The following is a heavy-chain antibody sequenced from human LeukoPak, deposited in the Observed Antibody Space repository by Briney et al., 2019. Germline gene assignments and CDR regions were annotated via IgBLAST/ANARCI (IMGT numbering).Heavy chain of an antibody. Sequence: PSETLSLTCTVSGGSISSGGYYWSWIRQHPGKGLEWIGYIYYSGSTNYNPSLKSRVTISVDTSKNQFSLKLSSVTAADTAVYYCATGNWNYGSSAFDYWGQGTLVTVSS. D-gene: IGHD1-7*01. V-gene: IGHV4-61*08. CDR2: IYYSGST. CDR3: ATGNWNYGSSAFDY. CDR1: GGSISSGGYY. J-gene: IGHJ4*02.